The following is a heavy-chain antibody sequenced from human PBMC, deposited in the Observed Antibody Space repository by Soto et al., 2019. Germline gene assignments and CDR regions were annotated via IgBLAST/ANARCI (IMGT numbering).Heavy chain of an antibody. CDR1: GFTFSSYS. CDR2: ISSSSSYI. V-gene: IGHV3-21*01. Sequence: GGSLRLSCAASGFTFSSYSMNWVRQAPGKGLEWVSSISSSSSYIYYADSVKGRFTISRDNAKNSLYLQMNSLRAEDTAVYYCAAYEIPPGNFQHWGQGTLVTVSS. J-gene: IGHJ1*01. D-gene: IGHD3-22*01. CDR3: AAYEIPPGNFQH.